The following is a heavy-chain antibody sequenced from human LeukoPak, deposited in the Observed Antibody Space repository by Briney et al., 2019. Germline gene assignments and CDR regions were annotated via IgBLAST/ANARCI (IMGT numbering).Heavy chain of an antibody. CDR1: GFTVSSHY. CDR3: AKTHDY. J-gene: IGHJ4*02. Sequence: GGSLRLSCSASGFTVSSHYMSWVRQAPGKGLEWVSVIYSGGSTYYTDSVKGRFTISRDNSKNTLYLQMNSLRTEDTAVYYCAKTHDYWGQGTLVTVSS. CDR2: IYSGGST. V-gene: IGHV3-66*02.